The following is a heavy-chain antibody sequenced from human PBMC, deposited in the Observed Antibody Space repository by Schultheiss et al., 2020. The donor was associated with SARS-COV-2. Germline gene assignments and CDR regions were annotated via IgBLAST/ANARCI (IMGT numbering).Heavy chain of an antibody. D-gene: IGHD1-1*01. V-gene: IGHV3-7*03. CDR1: GFSFSSYG. CDR3: VKEGEEMGTS. CDR2: IKQDGSVE. J-gene: IGHJ4*02. Sequence: GGSLRLSCAASGFSFSSYGMSWVRQAPGKGLQWVANIKQDGSVEHYVDSVRGRFIISRDNAKNSLDLQMNSLRVDDTAVYYCVKEGEEMGTSWGQGTLVTVSS.